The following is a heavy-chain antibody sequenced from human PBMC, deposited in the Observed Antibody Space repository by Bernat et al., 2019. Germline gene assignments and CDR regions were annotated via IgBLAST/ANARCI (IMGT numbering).Heavy chain of an antibody. CDR2: IGTGGDT. V-gene: IGHV3-13*01. Sequence: EVQLVESGGGLVEPGGSLRLSCAASGFTFSDYDMHWGRKSAGKGVEWVSAIGTGGDTYYPGSVKSRFTISRENAKNSLYLQMNSLRAEDTAVYYCARERQLEKLDACDIWGQGTMVIVSS. D-gene: IGHD1-1*01. J-gene: IGHJ3*02. CDR3: ARERQLEKLDACDI. CDR1: GFTFSDYD.